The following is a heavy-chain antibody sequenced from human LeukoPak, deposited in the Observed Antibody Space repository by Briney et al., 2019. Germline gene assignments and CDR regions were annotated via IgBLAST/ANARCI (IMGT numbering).Heavy chain of an antibody. CDR2: ISWNSGSI. D-gene: IGHD3-3*01. CDR1: GFTFDDYA. Sequence: PGRSLRLSCAASGFTFDDYAMHWVRQAPGKGLEWVSGISWNSGSIGYADSVKGRFTISRDNAKNSLYLQMNSLRAEDTALYYCAKGNFWSDGYFDYWPQATLVSVSS. J-gene: IGHJ4*02. CDR3: AKGNFWSDGYFDY. V-gene: IGHV3-9*01.